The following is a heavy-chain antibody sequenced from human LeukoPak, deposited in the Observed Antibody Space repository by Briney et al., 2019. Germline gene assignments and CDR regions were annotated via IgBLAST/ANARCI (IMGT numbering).Heavy chain of an antibody. V-gene: IGHV1-2*02. CDR3: ARGPYSSSWTEGSIDY. J-gene: IGHJ4*02. Sequence: ASVKVSCKASGYTFTGYYMHWVRQAPGQGLEWMGWIDPNSGGTNYAQKFQGRVTLTRDTSVGTAYVELSRLRSDDTAVYYCARGPYSSSWTEGSIDYWGQGTLVTVSS. CDR2: IDPNSGGT. CDR1: GYTFTGYY. D-gene: IGHD6-13*01.